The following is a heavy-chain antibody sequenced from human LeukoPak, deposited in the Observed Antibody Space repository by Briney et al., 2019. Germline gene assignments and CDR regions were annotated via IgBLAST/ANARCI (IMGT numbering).Heavy chain of an antibody. CDR3: ATTPGYYGSGSREN. Sequence: GASVKASCKVSGYTLTELSMHWVRQAPGKGLEWMGGFDPEDGETIYAQKFQGRVTMTEDTSTDTAYMEPSSLRSEDTAVYYCATTPGYYGSGSRENWGQGTLVTVSS. D-gene: IGHD3-10*01. J-gene: IGHJ4*02. V-gene: IGHV1-24*01. CDR2: FDPEDGET. CDR1: GYTLTELS.